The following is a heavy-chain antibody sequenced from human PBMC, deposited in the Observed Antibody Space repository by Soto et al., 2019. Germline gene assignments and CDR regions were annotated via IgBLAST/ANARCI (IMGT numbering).Heavy chain of an antibody. Sequence: ASVKVSCKASGYSFFSYYIHWVRQAPGQGLEWMGRFLASGGNTFYAQRFRGRVSMTRDTSSTNTVSLELTSLTSDDTAVYYCARGGATIFGVIDSWGQGARVTVSS. D-gene: IGHD3-3*02. CDR3: ARGGATIFGVIDS. CDR2: FLASGGNT. CDR1: GYSFFSYY. J-gene: IGHJ4*02. V-gene: IGHV1-46*01.